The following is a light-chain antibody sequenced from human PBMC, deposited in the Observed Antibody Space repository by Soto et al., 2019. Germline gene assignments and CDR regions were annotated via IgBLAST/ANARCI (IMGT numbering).Light chain of an antibody. CDR1: QSVSSN. Sequence: EKVMTQSPATLSVSPGERATLSCRASQSVSSNLAWYQQKPGQAPGLLIYGASTRATGIPARVSGSGSGTEFTLTISSLQSEDFAVYYCQQYNNWPLTFGGGTKVEIK. V-gene: IGKV3D-15*01. CDR3: QQYNNWPLT. CDR2: GAS. J-gene: IGKJ4*01.